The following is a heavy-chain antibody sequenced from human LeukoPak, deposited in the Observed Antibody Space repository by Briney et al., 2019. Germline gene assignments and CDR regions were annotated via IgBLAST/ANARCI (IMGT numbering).Heavy chain of an antibody. V-gene: IGHV3-48*04. CDR2: ISTSSLNTI. CDR1: GFTFSSFG. Sequence: GGSLRLSCAASGFTFSSFGMNWVRQAPGKGLEWISYISTSSLNTIHYADSVKGRFTISRDNAKNSLFLQMNSLRAKDTAVYYCARSLSTDFDYWGRGILVTVSS. D-gene: IGHD5/OR15-5a*01. CDR3: ARSLSTDFDY. J-gene: IGHJ4*02.